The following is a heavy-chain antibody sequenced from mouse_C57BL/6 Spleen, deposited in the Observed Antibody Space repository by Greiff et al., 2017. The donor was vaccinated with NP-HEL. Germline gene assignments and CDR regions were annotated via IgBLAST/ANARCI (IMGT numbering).Heavy chain of an antibody. V-gene: IGHV5-17*01. J-gene: IGHJ2*01. D-gene: IGHD1-2*01. CDR2: ISSGSSTI. CDR3: ARPGTTAYYFDY. Sequence: EVKLMESGGGLVKPGGSLKLSCAASGFTFSDYGMHWVRQAPEKGLEWVAYISSGSSTIYYADTVKGRFTISRDNAKNTLFLQMTSLRSEDTAMYYCARPGTTAYYFDYWGQGTTLTVSS. CDR1: GFTFSDYG.